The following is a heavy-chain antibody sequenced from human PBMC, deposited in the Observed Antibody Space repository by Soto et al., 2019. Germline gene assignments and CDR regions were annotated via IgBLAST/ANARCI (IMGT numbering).Heavy chain of an antibody. J-gene: IGHJ5*02. CDR1: GGPFKSFA. V-gene: IGHV1-69*01. CDR2: FIPIFATS. D-gene: IGHD4-4*01. Sequence: QVHLVQSGAEVKKPRSSVKVSCKASGGPFKSFAITWVRQAPGQGLEWMGGFIPIFATSHYAQRFQGRVTITVDESTTTSYMELTSLTSEDTAVYYCTRADYSNDNWFDPWGQGTLVTVSS. CDR3: TRADYSNDNWFDP.